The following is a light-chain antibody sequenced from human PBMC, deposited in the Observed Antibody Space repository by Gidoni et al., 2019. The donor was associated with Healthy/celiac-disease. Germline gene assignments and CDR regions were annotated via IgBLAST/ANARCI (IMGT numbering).Light chain of an antibody. J-gene: IGKJ3*01. V-gene: IGKV1-39*01. CDR2: AAA. CDR3: QQSYSTPPFG. Sequence: DIELTQSPASLSASVGDRVTITCRASQSISSYLNWYQQKPGKPPTLLIYAAASWQSGVPSRFSGSGSGTDFTLTISSRQPEDFATYYCQQSYSTPPFGFGPGTKVDIK. CDR1: QSISSY.